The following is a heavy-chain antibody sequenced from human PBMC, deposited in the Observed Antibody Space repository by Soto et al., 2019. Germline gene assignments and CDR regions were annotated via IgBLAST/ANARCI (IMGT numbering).Heavy chain of an antibody. CDR2: VYYRGST. V-gene: IGHV4-39*01. CDR3: ARTQTGPTRGSFDM. CDR1: GGSISSSTDY. D-gene: IGHD1-26*01. Sequence: QLQLQESGPGLVKPSETLSLTCTVSGGSISSSTDYWDWIRQPPGKGLEWIGSVYYRGSTYYNPPLTSRVTISVDTSKQQFALRLSSVTAPDTAGYYCARTQTGPTRGSFDMWGQGTLVTVSS. J-gene: IGHJ3*02.